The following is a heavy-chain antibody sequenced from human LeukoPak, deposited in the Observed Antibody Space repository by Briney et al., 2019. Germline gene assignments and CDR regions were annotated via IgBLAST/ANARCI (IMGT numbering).Heavy chain of an antibody. J-gene: IGHJ3*01. CDR1: GFTFSYYS. Sequence: GGSLRLSCAASGFTFSYYSMTWVRQAPGKGLEWVSAISGGADHTYYADSVRGRFTISRDNSQNFLYLQMNYLRAEDTALYYCAKDAVDASGRTNAFDVWGQGAMATASS. D-gene: IGHD3-10*01. CDR2: ISGGADHT. V-gene: IGHV3-23*01. CDR3: AKDAVDASGRTNAFDV.